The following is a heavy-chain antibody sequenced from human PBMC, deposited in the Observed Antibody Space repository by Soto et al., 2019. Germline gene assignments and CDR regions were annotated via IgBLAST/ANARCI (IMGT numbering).Heavy chain of an antibody. D-gene: IGHD2-15*01. V-gene: IGHV1-18*01. J-gene: IGHJ4*02. CDR1: GYTFTSYG. CDR3: ARRSGGFYREVIDY. CDR2: ISAYNGNT. Sequence: QLVQSGAEVKKPGASVKVSCKASGYTFTSYGITWVRQAPGQGLEWMGWISAYNGNTNYAQNFQGRVTMTTDTPTSTAYMELRSLRSDDTAVYYCARRSGGFYREVIDYWGQGTLITVSS.